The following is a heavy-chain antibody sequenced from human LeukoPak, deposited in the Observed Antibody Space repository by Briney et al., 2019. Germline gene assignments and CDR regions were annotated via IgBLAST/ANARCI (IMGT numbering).Heavy chain of an antibody. V-gene: IGHV3-23*01. CDR3: AKYETWTSGRYFDY. J-gene: IGHJ4*02. Sequence: GGSLRLSCAASGFTFSTYGMDWVRQAPGKGLEWVSTISGGGGTTYYADSVKGRFTISRDNSKSTLYLQLDSLRAEDTALYYCAKYETWTSGRYFDYWGQGTLVTVSS. CDR2: ISGGGGTT. CDR1: GFTFSTYG. D-gene: IGHD6-19*01.